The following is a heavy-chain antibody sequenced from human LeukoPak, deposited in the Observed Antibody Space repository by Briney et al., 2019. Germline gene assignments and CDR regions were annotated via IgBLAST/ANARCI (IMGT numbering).Heavy chain of an antibody. V-gene: IGHV1-18*04. CDR2: ISGYNGNT. D-gene: IGHD5-18*01. J-gene: IGHJ4*02. CDR1: GYTFTSYG. Sequence: ASVKVSCKASGYTFTSYGISWERQAPGQGLEWMGWISGYNGNTNYAQKVQGRVNMTTDISTSTAYMELRSLRSDDTAVYYCARAPRGYSYGYLDFWGQGSLVTVSS. CDR3: ARAPRGYSYGYLDF.